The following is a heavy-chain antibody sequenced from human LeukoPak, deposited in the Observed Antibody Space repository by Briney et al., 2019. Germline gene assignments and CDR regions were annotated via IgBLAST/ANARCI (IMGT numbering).Heavy chain of an antibody. V-gene: IGHV3-23*01. CDR1: GFTLSSYA. CDR2: ISGGGDRT. D-gene: IGHD2-2*01. Sequence: GGSLRHSYAASGFTLSSYAVSWVRQAPGKGLEWVSVISGGGDRTYYADSVKGRFTISRDNSKNTLYLQMNSLRAGDTAVYYCAKPRGYCSTSNCYDGHWGRGTLVTVSS. J-gene: IGHJ4*02. CDR3: AKPRGYCSTSNCYDGH.